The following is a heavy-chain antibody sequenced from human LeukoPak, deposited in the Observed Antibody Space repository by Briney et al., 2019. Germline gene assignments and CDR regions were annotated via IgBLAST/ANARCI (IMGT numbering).Heavy chain of an antibody. J-gene: IGHJ6*02. CDR3: ARANYLRNGMDV. CDR2: INSDGSST. V-gene: IGHV3-74*01. CDR1: GFTFSGHW. D-gene: IGHD4/OR15-4a*01. Sequence: GGSLRLSCAASGFTFSGHWMHWIRQAPGKGLVWVSRINSDGSSTSYADSVKGRFTISRDNAKNTLYLQMNSLRAEDTAVYYCARANYLRNGMDVWGQGTTVTVSS.